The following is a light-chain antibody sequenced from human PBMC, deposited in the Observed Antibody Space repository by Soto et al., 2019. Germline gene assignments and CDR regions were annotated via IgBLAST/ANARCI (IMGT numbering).Light chain of an antibody. Sequence: EIVLTQSPATLSLSPGERATLSCRASQSVSSYLAWYQQKPGQAPRLLIYDASNRATGIPARFSGSGSGTDFTLTISSLAPEDFALYYCQQRSNWPPLFGGGTKVEIK. J-gene: IGKJ4*01. CDR1: QSVSSY. CDR2: DAS. V-gene: IGKV3-11*01. CDR3: QQRSNWPPL.